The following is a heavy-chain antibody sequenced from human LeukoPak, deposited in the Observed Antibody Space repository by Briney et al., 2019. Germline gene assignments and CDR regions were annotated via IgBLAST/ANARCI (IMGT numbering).Heavy chain of an antibody. D-gene: IGHD3-22*01. Sequence: PSETLSHTCTVSGGSISSGDYYWSWIRQPPGKGLEWIGYMYYSGSTYYNPSLKSRATISVDTSKNQFSLKLTSVTAADTAVYYCARPYYYDSRIDPWGQGTLVTVSS. CDR1: GGSISSGDYY. CDR2: MYYSGST. J-gene: IGHJ5*02. CDR3: ARPYYYDSRIDP. V-gene: IGHV4-30-4*01.